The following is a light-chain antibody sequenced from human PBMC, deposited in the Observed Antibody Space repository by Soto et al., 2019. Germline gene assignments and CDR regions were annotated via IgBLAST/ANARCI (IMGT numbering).Light chain of an antibody. V-gene: IGLV2-14*01. J-gene: IGLJ2*01. CDR1: SSDVGGYNY. CDR2: DVS. CDR3: SSSTSSRAHVV. Sequence: QSALTQPASVSGSPGQSITISCTGTSSDVGGYNYVSWYQQHPGKAPKLMIYDVSSRPSGVSYRFSGSKSGNTASLTISGLQADDEADYHCSSSTSSRAHVVFGGGTKLTVL.